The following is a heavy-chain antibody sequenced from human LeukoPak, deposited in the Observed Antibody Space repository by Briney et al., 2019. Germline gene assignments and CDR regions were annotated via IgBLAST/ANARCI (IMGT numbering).Heavy chain of an antibody. CDR2: ISWNSGGI. D-gene: IGHD1-1*01. V-gene: IGHV3-9*01. CDR3: AKAPGEYMDV. Sequence: GGSLRLSCAASGFTFDDYAMHWVRQAPGKGLEWVSGISWNSGGIGYADSVKGRFTISRDSAKNSLYLQMNSLRAEDTALYYCAKAPGEYMDVWGKGTTVTISS. CDR1: GFTFDDYA. J-gene: IGHJ6*03.